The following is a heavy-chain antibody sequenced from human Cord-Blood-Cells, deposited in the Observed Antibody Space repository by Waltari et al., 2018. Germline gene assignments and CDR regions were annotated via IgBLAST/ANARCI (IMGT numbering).Heavy chain of an antibody. Sequence: QVQLVQSGAEVKKPGSSVKVSCKASGGTFSSYAISWVRQAPGQGREWMGGIIPILGIANYAQKFQGRVTITADKSTSTAYMELISRRSEDAAVYYCARDRVTGDAFDIWGQGTMVTVSS. J-gene: IGHJ3*02. CDR3: ARDRVTGDAFDI. V-gene: IGHV1-69*10. D-gene: IGHD7-27*01. CDR1: GGTFSSYA. CDR2: IIPILGIA.